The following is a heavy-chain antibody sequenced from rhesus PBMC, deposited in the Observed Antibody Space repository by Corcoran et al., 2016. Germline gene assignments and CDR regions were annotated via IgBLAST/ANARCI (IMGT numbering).Heavy chain of an antibody. CDR3: ARNPYTPTAYFDY. CDR2: IYVSSGNT. V-gene: IGHV4S7*01. D-gene: IGHD3S6*01. CDR1: GGSISSGYG. J-gene: IGHJ4*01. Sequence: QVQLQESGPGLVKPSETLSLNCAVSGGSISSGYGWNWVRQPPGKGREWIANIYVSSGNTYHNPSLKSRVTISTDTSKNQFSLKLTSVTSSDTAVYYCARNPYTPTAYFDYWGQGVLVTVSS.